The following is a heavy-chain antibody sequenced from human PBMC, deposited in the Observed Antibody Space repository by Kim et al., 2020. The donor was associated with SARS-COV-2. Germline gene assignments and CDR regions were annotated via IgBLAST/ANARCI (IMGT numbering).Heavy chain of an antibody. D-gene: IGHD2-21*01. CDR2: VIGSGGAT. J-gene: IGHJ4*02. Sequence: GGSLRLSCAASGFRFTGYTMNWVHQAPGKGLEWVSGVIGSGGATYYADSVKGRFSISRDNSRSTLYLHMNSLRADDSAVYYCAKGFGGDRAYWGQGTLVTVSS. V-gene: IGHV3-23*01. CDR1: GFRFTGYT. CDR3: AKGFGGDRAY.